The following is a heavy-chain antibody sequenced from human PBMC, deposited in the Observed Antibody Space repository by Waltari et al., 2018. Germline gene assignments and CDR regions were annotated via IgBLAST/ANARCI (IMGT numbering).Heavy chain of an antibody. Sequence: EVQLVESGGGLIQPGGSLRLSCAASGFTVSSNYMSWVRQAPGKGMEWGSVIYSGGSTYYADSVKGRFTISRDNSKNTLYLQMNSLRAEDTAVYYCARAEYYGSGSYGPLDPWGQGTLVTVSS. CDR2: IYSGGST. CDR3: ARAEYYGSGSYGPLDP. D-gene: IGHD3-10*01. CDR1: GFTVSSNY. J-gene: IGHJ5*02. V-gene: IGHV3-53*01.